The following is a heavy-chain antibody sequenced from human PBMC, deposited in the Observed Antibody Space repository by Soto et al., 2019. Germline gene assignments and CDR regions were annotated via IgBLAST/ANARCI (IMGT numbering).Heavy chain of an antibody. J-gene: IGHJ4*02. CDR1: GFTFSDYY. Sequence: GGSLRLSCAASGFTFSDYYMSWIRQAPGKGLEWVSYISSSGSTIYYADSVKGRFTISRDNSKNTLYLQMNSLRAEDTAVYYCARDTTMIVVVITTPPDYWGQGTLVTVSS. D-gene: IGHD3-22*01. CDR2: ISSSGSTI. CDR3: ARDTTMIVVVITTPPDY. V-gene: IGHV3-11*04.